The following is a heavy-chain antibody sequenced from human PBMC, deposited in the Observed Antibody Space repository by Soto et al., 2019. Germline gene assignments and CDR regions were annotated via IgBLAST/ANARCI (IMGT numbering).Heavy chain of an antibody. J-gene: IGHJ6*02. CDR1: GGSFSGYY. CDR3: AREEVPQWFTRGYYGMDV. Sequence: NPSETLSLTCAVHGGSFSGYYWTWIRQPPGKGLEWIGDIDHSGSTNYNSSLKSRVTISVDTSKNQLSLKLRSVTAADTAVYYCAREEVPQWFTRGYYGMDVWGQGTTVTV. D-gene: IGHD2-2*01. V-gene: IGHV4-34*01. CDR2: IDHSGST.